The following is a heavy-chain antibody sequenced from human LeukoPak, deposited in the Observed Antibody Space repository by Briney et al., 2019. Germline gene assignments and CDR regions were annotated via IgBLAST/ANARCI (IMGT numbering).Heavy chain of an antibody. Sequence: PSGTLSLTCAVSGGSISSSNWWSWVRPPPGKGLEWIGEIYHSGSTNYNPSLKSRVTISVDKSKNQFSLKLSSVTAADTAVYYCAKTDSSDYSYYFDCWGQGTLVTVSS. J-gene: IGHJ4*02. D-gene: IGHD3-22*01. CDR1: GGSISSSNW. V-gene: IGHV4-4*02. CDR3: AKTDSSDYSYYFDC. CDR2: IYHSGST.